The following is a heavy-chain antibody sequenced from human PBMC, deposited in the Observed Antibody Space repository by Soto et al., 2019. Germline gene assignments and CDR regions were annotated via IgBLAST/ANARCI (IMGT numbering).Heavy chain of an antibody. CDR1: GFTFSDYY. CDR3: ARFFYDSSGYLPSPYYYYYGMDV. V-gene: IGHV3-7*04. CDR2: IKQDGSEK. Sequence: GGSLRLSCAASGFTFSDYYMSWIRQAPGKGLEWVANIKQDGSEKYYVDSVKGRFTISRDNAKNSLYLKMNSLRAEDTAVYYCARFFYDSSGYLPSPYYYYYGMDVWGQGTTVTVSS. D-gene: IGHD3-22*01. J-gene: IGHJ6*02.